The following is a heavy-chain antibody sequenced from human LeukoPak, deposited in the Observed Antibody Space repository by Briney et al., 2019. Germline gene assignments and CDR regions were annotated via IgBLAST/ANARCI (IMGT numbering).Heavy chain of an antibody. CDR1: GGTFSSYA. Sequence: SVKVSCKASGGTFSSYAISWVRQAPGQGLEWMGGIIPIFGTANYAQKFQGRVTITADESTSTAYMGLSSLRSEDTAVYYCARDPALPYSSGWYIDYYGMDVWGQGTTVTVSS. J-gene: IGHJ6*02. CDR2: IIPIFGTA. D-gene: IGHD6-19*01. V-gene: IGHV1-69*13. CDR3: ARDPALPYSSGWYIDYYGMDV.